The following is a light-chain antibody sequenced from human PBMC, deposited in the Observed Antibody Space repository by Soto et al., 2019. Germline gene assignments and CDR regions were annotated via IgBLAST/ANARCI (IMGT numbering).Light chain of an antibody. V-gene: IGKV1-5*01. Sequence: DIQMTQSPSTLSASVGDRVTNTCRASQSVGYWLAWYQQKPGKAPTFLVYDASNLHSGVPARFSGSGSGSEFTLTISSLQPDDFGSYYCQQYYSSCTFGQGTKVEIK. J-gene: IGKJ1*01. CDR1: QSVGYW. CDR3: QQYYSSCT. CDR2: DAS.